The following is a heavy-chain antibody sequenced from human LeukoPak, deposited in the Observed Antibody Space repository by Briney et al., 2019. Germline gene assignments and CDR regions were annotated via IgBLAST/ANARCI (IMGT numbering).Heavy chain of an antibody. CDR3: ARQAGYYDSSGYYDFYYYYYYMDV. CDR2: IYYSGNT. D-gene: IGHD3-22*01. J-gene: IGHJ6*03. CDR1: GGSISSSNYY. V-gene: IGHV4-39*01. Sequence: TASETLSLTCTVSGGSISSSNYYWGWIRQPPGKGLEWIGSIYYSGNTYYNPSLKSRVTISVDASKNQFSLKLSSVTAADTAVYYCARQAGYYDSSGYYDFYYYYYYMDVWGKGTTVTVSS.